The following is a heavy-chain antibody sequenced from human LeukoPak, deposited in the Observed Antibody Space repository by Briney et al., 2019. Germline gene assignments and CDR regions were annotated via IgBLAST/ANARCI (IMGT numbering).Heavy chain of an antibody. D-gene: IGHD4-17*01. CDR3: ARPSDGHYAQGGYFDY. Sequence: GRSLRLSCAASGFTSSRYGMHWFRQAPGKGLEGGAVIWYDGSNTYYADSVKGRFAVSRDNSKNTLYLQMDSLRAEDTAVYYCARPSDGHYAQGGYFDYWGQGTLVTVSS. CDR1: GFTSSRYG. CDR2: IWYDGSNT. V-gene: IGHV3-33*01. J-gene: IGHJ4*02.